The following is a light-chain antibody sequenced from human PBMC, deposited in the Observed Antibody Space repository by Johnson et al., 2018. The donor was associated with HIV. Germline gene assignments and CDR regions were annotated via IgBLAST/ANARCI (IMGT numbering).Light chain of an antibody. CDR2: DTI. J-gene: IGLJ1*01. CDR1: SSNIGSNY. Sequence: QSVLTQPPSVSAAPGQKVTISCSGSSSNIGSNYVSWYQQVPGTAPRLVIYDTIKRHSGIPDRLSGSKSGTSATLGITGLQTGDEADYYCGTWDSSLNAYVFGSGTKVTFL. CDR3: GTWDSSLNAYV. V-gene: IGLV1-51*01.